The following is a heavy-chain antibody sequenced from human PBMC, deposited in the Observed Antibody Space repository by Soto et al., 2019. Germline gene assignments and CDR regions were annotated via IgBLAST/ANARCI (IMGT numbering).Heavy chain of an antibody. CDR1: GFTFDDYA. J-gene: IGHJ4*02. D-gene: IGHD1-26*01. CDR3: AKDMVGGDSLSFDY. CDR2: ISWNSGSI. V-gene: IGHV3-9*01. Sequence: EVQLVESGGGLVQPGRSLRLSCAASGFTFDDYAMHWVRQAPGKGLKWVSGISWNSGSIGYADSVKGRFTISRDNAKNSLYLQMNSLRAEDTALYYCAKDMVGGDSLSFDYWGQGTLVTVSS.